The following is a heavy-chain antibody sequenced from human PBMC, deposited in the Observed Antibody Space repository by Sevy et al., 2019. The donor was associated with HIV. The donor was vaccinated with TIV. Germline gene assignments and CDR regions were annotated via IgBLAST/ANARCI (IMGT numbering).Heavy chain of an antibody. CDR3: ARDVGGFNWSPYYFDS. J-gene: IGHJ4*02. CDR2: IKQDQSEK. D-gene: IGHD3-3*01. CDR1: GFIFTDYW. V-gene: IGHV3-7*01. Sequence: GGSLRLSCETSGFIFTDYWMSWVRQIPGKGLEWVATIKQDQSEKYYVDSVKGRFAISGDSAKMSVSLQMNGLRAEDTALYFCARDVGGFNWSPYYFDSWGQGTLVTVSS.